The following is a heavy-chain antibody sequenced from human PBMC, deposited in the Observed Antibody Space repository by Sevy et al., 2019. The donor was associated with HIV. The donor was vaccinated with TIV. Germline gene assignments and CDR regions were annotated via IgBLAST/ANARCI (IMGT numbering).Heavy chain of an antibody. D-gene: IGHD3-16*02. CDR3: AKDAFWGSYRRWIFHY. J-gene: IGHJ4*02. CDR2: ISGHEDNT. CDR1: GFTFSTYG. V-gene: IGHV3-23*01. Sequence: GGSLRLSCAASGFTFSTYGMGWVRQAPGKGLEWVSGISGHEDNTYYADSVKGRFTISRNKSKITLYRQMNSQRAEDTSIYYCAKDAFWGSYRRWIFHYWGQGTLVTVSS.